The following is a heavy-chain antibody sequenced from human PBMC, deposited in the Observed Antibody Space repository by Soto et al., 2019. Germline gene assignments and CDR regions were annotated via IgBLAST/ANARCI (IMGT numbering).Heavy chain of an antibody. CDR2: IYHSGST. J-gene: IGHJ4*02. V-gene: IGHV4-4*02. D-gene: IGHD1-7*01. CDR1: GGSISSSNW. CDR3: ARRGTTQGLYFDY. Sequence: PSETLSLTCAVSGGSISSSNWWSWVRQPPGKGLEWIGEIYHSGSTNYNPSLKSRVTISVDKSKNQFSLKLSSVTAADTAVYYCARRGTTQGLYFDYWGQGTLVTVSS.